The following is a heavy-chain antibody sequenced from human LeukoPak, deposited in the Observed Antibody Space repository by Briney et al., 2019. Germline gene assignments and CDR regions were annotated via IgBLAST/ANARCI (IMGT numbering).Heavy chain of an antibody. D-gene: IGHD2-15*01. V-gene: IGHV1-69*06. J-gene: IGHJ4*02. CDR3: ASEQDCSGGSCYSPTYYFDY. Sequence: ASVKVSCKASGGTFSSYAISWVRQAPGQGLEWMGGIIPIFGTANYAQKFQGRVTITADKSTSTAYMELSSLRSEDTAVYYCASEQDCSGGSCYSPTYYFDYWGQGTLVTVSS. CDR1: GGTFSSYA. CDR2: IIPIFGTA.